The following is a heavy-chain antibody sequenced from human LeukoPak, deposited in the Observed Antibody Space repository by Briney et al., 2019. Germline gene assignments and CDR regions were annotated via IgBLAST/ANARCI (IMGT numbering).Heavy chain of an antibody. CDR2: IYYSGST. CDR3: ARGRYSSSPYSDY. D-gene: IGHD6-6*01. CDR1: GGSISNYY. Sequence: PSETLSLTCTVSGGSISNYYWSWIRQPPGKGLEWIGYIYYSGSTNYNPSLKSRVTISVDTSKNQFSLKLSSVTAADTAVYYCARGRYSSSPYSDYWGQGTLVTVSS. J-gene: IGHJ4*02. V-gene: IGHV4-59*01.